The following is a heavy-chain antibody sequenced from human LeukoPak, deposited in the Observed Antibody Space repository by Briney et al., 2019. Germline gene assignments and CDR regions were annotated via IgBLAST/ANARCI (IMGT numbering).Heavy chain of an antibody. CDR2: INPNSGGT. CDR1: GYTFTGYY. D-gene: IGHD6-13*01. J-gene: IGHJ6*02. V-gene: IGHV1-2*04. Sequence: ASVKVSCKASGYTFTGYYMHWVRQAPGQGLEWMVWINPNSGGTNYAQKFQGWVTMTRDTSISTAYMELSRLRSDDTAVYYCARDANGIAAAGPWGGMDVWGQGTTVTVSS. CDR3: ARDANGIAAAGPWGGMDV.